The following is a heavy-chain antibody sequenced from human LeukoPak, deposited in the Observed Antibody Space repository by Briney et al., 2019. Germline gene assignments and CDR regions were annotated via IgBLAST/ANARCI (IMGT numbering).Heavy chain of an antibody. J-gene: IGHJ4*02. D-gene: IGHD2-2*01. CDR1: GGSISSSSYY. CDR2: IHYSGST. CDR3: ASRVVPAANSFDY. V-gene: IGHV4-39*07. Sequence: PSETLSLTCTVSGGSISSSSYYWGWIRQPPGKGLEWIGSIHYSGSTYYNPSLKSRVTISVDTSKNQFSLKLSSVTAADTAVYYCASRVVPAANSFDYWGQGTLVTVSS.